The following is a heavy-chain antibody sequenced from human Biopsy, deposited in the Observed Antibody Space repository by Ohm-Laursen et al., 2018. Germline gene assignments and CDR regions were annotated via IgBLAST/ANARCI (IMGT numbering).Heavy chain of an antibody. Sequence: ASVKVSCKASGYTFTTYYIHWVRQAPGQGLEWMGIINPGGNSTAYTQNFQGRVTVTWDTSTTTVYMELSSLRSEDTAVYYCVLASFDYWGQGTLVTVPS. V-gene: IGHV1-46*01. CDR3: VLASFDY. CDR2: INPGGNST. J-gene: IGHJ4*02. CDR1: GYTFTTYY.